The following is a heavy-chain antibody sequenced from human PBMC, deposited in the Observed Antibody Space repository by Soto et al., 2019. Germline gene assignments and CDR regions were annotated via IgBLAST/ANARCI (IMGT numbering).Heavy chain of an antibody. V-gene: IGHV4-4*07. Sequence: SETLSLTCTVSGGSISSYYWSWIRQPAGKGLGWIGRIYTSGSTNYNPSLKSRVTMSVDTSKNQFSLKLSSVTAADTAVYYCARAPTKGYSYGPYYYYGMDVWGQGTTVTVSS. CDR3: ARAPTKGYSYGPYYYYGMDV. CDR1: GGSISSYY. CDR2: IYTSGST. J-gene: IGHJ6*02. D-gene: IGHD5-18*01.